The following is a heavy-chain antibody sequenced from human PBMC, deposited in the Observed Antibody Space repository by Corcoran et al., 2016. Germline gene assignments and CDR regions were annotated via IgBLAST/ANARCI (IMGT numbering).Heavy chain of an antibody. J-gene: IGHJ4*02. D-gene: IGHD4-17*01. CDR1: GFTFSSYS. Sequence: EVQLVESGGGLVKPGGSLRLSCAASGFTFSSYSMNWVRQAPGKGLEWVSSISSSSSYIYYADSVKGRFTISRDNAKNSLYLQMNSLRAEDTAVYYCARLVDYEDYYFDYWSQGTLVTVSS. CDR2: ISSSSSYI. CDR3: ARLVDYEDYYFDY. V-gene: IGHV3-21*01.